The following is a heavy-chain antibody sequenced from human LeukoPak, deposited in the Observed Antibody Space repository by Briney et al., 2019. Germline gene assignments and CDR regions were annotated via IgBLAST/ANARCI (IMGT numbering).Heavy chain of an antibody. V-gene: IGHV3-43*02. CDR3: AKGLYYYDSSGSLSDFDY. D-gene: IGHD3-22*01. CDR1: GFTFDDYA. CDR2: ISGDSGST. Sequence: HPGGSLRLSCAASGFTFDDYAMHWVRHAPGKGLEWVSLISGDSGSTYYADSVKGRFTISRDNSKNSLYLQMNSLRTEDTALYYCAKGLYYYDSSGSLSDFDYWGQGTLVTASS. J-gene: IGHJ4*02.